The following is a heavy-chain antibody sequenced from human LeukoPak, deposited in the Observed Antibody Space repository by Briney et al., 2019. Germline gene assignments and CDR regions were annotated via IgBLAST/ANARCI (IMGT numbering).Heavy chain of an antibody. Sequence: SETLSLTCTVSGGSINSYYWSWIRQPPGKGLEWIGYIYYSGSTNYNPSLKSRVTISVDTSKNQFSLKLSSVTAADTAVYYCARRRSSSWYSYWFDPWGQGTLVTVSS. J-gene: IGHJ5*02. CDR2: IYYSGST. CDR3: ARRRSSSWYSYWFDP. V-gene: IGHV4-59*08. D-gene: IGHD6-13*01. CDR1: GGSINSYY.